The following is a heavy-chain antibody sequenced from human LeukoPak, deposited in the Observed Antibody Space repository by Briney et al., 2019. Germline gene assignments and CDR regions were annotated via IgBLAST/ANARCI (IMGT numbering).Heavy chain of an antibody. CDR3: ASGSYDFWSGYD. Sequence: WMGWINPNSGGTNYAQKFQGRVTMTRDTSISTAYMELSRLRSDDTAVYYCASGSYDFWSGYDWGQGTLVTVSS. CDR2: INPNSGGT. V-gene: IGHV1-2*02. D-gene: IGHD3-3*01. J-gene: IGHJ4*02.